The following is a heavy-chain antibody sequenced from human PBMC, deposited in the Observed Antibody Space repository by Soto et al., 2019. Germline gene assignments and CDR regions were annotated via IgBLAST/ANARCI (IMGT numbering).Heavy chain of an antibody. J-gene: IGHJ5*02. CDR3: ARDLGYCSGGSCYADNWFDH. Sequence: PSETLSLTCAVSGGSISSSNWWSWVRQPPGKGLEWIGEIYHSGSTNYNPSLKSRVTISVDKSKNQFSLKLSSVTAADTAVYYCARDLGYCSGGSCYADNWFDHWGQGTLVTVSP. CDR1: GGSISSSNW. D-gene: IGHD2-15*01. CDR2: IYHSGST. V-gene: IGHV4-4*02.